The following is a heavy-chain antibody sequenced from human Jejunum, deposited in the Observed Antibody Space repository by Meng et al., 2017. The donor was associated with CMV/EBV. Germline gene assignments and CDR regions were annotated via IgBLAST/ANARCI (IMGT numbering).Heavy chain of an antibody. CDR3: ARASLHTHMDV. J-gene: IGHJ6*02. V-gene: IGHV3-53*01. CDR1: GLTGSSSY. Sequence: CAASGLTGSSSYLSWVRQAPGKGLEWVSVVYSTGGTYYADSVRGRFAISRDNSKNTVILQMNSLRVEDTAVYFCARASLHTHMDVWGQGTTVTVSS. CDR2: VYSTGGT. D-gene: IGHD5/OR15-5a*01.